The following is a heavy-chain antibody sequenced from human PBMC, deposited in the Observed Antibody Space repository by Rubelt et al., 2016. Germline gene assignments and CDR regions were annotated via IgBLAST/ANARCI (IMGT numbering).Heavy chain of an antibody. CDR3: AGATVTTVD. D-gene: IGHD4-17*01. Sequence: QVQLQQWGAGLLKPSETLSLTCAFYGGSFSAYYWAWIRQPPGKGLAWIGEISHGGITNSKPSLKSRFTISLETYKNQFSLMLTSMTVADTAVYYCAGATVTTVDWGQGTLVTVSS. V-gene: IGHV4-34*01. CDR1: GGSFSAYY. J-gene: IGHJ4*02. CDR2: ISHGGIT.